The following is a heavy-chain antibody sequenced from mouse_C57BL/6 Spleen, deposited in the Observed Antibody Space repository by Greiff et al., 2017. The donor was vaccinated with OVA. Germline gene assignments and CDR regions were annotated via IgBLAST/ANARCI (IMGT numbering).Heavy chain of an antibody. CDR2: ISSGGSYT. CDR3: ARPTVVATEAMDY. D-gene: IGHD1-1*01. Sequence: EVHLVESGGDLVKPGGSLKLSCAASGFTFSSYGMSWVRQTPDKRLEWVATISSGGSYTYYPDSVKGRFTISRDNAKNTLYLQMSSLKSEDTAMYYCARPTVVATEAMDYWGQGTSVTVSS. V-gene: IGHV5-6*01. J-gene: IGHJ4*01. CDR1: GFTFSSYG.